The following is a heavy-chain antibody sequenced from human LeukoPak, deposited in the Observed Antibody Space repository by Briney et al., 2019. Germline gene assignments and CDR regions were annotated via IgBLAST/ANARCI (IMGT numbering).Heavy chain of an antibody. CDR1: GYTFAGYY. V-gene: IGHV1-2*02. J-gene: IGHJ5*02. CDR3: ARAVAAIVNWFDP. CDR2: INPNSGDT. Sequence: ASVKVSCKASGYTFAGYYMHWVRQAPGQGLEWMGWINPNSGDTNNAQKFQGGVTMTSDTSISTAYMELSSLTSDDTAVYYCARAVAAIVNWFDPWGQGTLVTVSS. D-gene: IGHD6-13*01.